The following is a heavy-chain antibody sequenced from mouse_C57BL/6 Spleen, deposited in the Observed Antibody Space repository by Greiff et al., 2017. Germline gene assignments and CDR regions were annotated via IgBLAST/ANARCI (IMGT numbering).Heavy chain of an antibody. Sequence: EVQRVESGGGLVKPGGSLKLSCAASGFTFSSYAMSWVRQTPEKRLEWVATISDGGSYTYYPDNVKGRFTISRDNAKKNLYLQMSHLKAKDTAMYYCARVNYGSSYVSAMDYWGQGTSVTVSS. V-gene: IGHV5-4*01. CDR2: ISDGGSYT. D-gene: IGHD1-1*01. CDR3: ARVNYGSSYVSAMDY. J-gene: IGHJ4*01. CDR1: GFTFSSYA.